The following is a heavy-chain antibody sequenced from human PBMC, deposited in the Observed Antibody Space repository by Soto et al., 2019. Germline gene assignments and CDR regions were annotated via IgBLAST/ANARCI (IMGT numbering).Heavy chain of an antibody. D-gene: IGHD2-21*02. CDR1: GFTFSSYS. V-gene: IGHV3-30-3*02. J-gene: IGHJ5*02. Sequence: QQQLVESGGGVVQPGASLRLSCAASGFTFSSYSMNWVRQSPGKGLEWVAVISYDGNRIYYADSVKGRFTISRDNAKNTMFLQMSGLRPEDTAVYYCARGLVVTAKGWFDLWGQGTQVTVSS. CDR2: ISYDGNRI. CDR3: ARGLVVTAKGWFDL.